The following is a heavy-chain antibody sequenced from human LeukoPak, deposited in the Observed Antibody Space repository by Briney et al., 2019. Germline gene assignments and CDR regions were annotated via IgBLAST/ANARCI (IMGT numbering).Heavy chain of an antibody. Sequence: ASVKVSCKASGYTFTAYYMHWVRQAPLQGLEWMGSINPNSGGTNYAQTFQGWVTMTSDTSISTAYMELSRLRSDDTAVYYCARDVAGRFDPWGQGTLVTVSS. J-gene: IGHJ5*02. CDR1: GYTFTAYY. D-gene: IGHD6-19*01. V-gene: IGHV1-2*04. CDR2: INPNSGGT. CDR3: ARDVAGRFDP.